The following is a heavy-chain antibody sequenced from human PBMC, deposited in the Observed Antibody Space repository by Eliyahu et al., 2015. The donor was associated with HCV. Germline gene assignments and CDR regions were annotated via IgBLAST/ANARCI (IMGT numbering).Heavy chain of an antibody. D-gene: IGHD6-6*01. CDR2: INPSGGST. J-gene: IGHJ6*02. CDR1: GYTFTSYY. Sequence: QVQLVQSGAEVKKPGASVKVSCKASGYTFTSYYMHWVRQAPGQGLEWMGIINPSGGSTSYAQKLQGRVTMTRDTSTSTVYMELSSLRSEDTAVYYCARDRSSSLRYYGMDVWGQGTTVTVSS. CDR3: ARDRSSSLRYYGMDV. V-gene: IGHV1-46*04.